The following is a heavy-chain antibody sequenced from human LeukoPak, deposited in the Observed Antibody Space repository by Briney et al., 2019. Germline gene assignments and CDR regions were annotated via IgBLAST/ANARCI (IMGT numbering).Heavy chain of an antibody. J-gene: IGHJ4*02. V-gene: IGHV3-23*01. Sequence: PGGSLRLSCAASGFTFSSCAMSWVRQAPGKGLEWVSAISGSGGSTYYADSVKGRFTISRDNSKNTLYLQMNSLRAEDTAVYYCAKSGGYCTNGVCYTPFDYWGQGTLVTVSS. CDR3: AKSGGYCTNGVCYTPFDY. CDR2: ISGSGGST. CDR1: GFTFSSCA. D-gene: IGHD2-8*01.